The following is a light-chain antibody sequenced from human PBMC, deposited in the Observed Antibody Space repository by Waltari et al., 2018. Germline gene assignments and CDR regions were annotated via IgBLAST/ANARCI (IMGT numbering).Light chain of an antibody. CDR1: EFLSRH. CDR2: GAS. CDR3: QQYQNWPRT. V-gene: IGKV3-15*01. Sequence: EIVMTQSPAILSVPPGEAATLSFTASEFLSRHLAWSQHIPGQPPRLLIYGASNRAAGIPPRFSGSGSGTEFTLTISSLKSEDFALYYCQQYQNWPRTFGQGTKVDVK. J-gene: IGKJ1*01.